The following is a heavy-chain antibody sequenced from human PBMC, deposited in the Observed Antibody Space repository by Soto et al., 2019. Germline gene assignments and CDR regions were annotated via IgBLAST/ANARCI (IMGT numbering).Heavy chain of an antibody. Sequence: ASVKVSCKASGYTFTGYYMHWVRQAPGQGLEWMGWINPNSGGTNYAQKFQGWVTMTRDTSISTAYMELSRLRSDDTAVYYCARDYGNSTIFGVAPLGYWGQGTLVTVSS. D-gene: IGHD3-3*01. CDR1: GYTFTGYY. J-gene: IGHJ4*02. V-gene: IGHV1-2*04. CDR2: INPNSGGT. CDR3: ARDYGNSTIFGVAPLGY.